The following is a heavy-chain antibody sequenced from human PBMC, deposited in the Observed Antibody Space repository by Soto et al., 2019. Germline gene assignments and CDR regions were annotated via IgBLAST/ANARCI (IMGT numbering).Heavy chain of an antibody. CDR1: GVTVSSNY. CDR2: IYSGGST. V-gene: IGHV3-66*04. D-gene: IGHD5-18*01. CDR3: ARRGYNYGGGYFDY. J-gene: IGHJ4*02. Sequence: GGSLRLSCAASGVTVSSNYMSGVRQAPGKGLEWVSFIYSGGSTYYADSVKGRFTISRDNSKNTLYLQMNSLRAEDTAVYYCARRGYNYGGGYFDYWGQGT.